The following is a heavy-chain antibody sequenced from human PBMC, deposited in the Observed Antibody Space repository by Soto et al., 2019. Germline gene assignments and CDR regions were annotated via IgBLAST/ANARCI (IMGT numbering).Heavy chain of an antibody. Sequence: GGSLRLSCTASGFTFGDYSISWVRQAPWKGLEWVGFIRSKAYGGTTEYAASVKGRFTISRDDSKSIAYLQMNSLKTEDTAVYYCTRGSEWLRLGYSYADYVGQGTLVSVS. CDR1: GFTFGDYS. V-gene: IGHV3-49*04. J-gene: IGHJ4*02. CDR2: IRSKAYGGTT. D-gene: IGHD5-12*01. CDR3: TRGSEWLRLGYSYADY.